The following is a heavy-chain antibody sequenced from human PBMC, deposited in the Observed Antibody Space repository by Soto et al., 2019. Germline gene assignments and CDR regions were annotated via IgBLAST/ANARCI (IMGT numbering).Heavy chain of an antibody. CDR2: ISSSGSTI. Sequence: GGSLRLYCAASGFTFGSYEMNWVRQAPGKGLEWVSYISSSGSTIYYADAVKGRFTISRDNAKNSLYLQMNSLRAEDTAVYYCARLNSGYPDYWGQGTLVTVSS. CDR3: ARLNSGYPDY. V-gene: IGHV3-48*03. CDR1: GFTFGSYE. J-gene: IGHJ4*02. D-gene: IGHD3-22*01.